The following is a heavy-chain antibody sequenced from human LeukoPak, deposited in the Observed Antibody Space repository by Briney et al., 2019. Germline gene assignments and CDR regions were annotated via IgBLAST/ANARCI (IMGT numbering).Heavy chain of an antibody. D-gene: IGHD4-11*01. CDR1: GYSIRSGYQ. CDR3: ARSELNDYSRY. V-gene: IGHV4-38-2*02. CDR2: INYSGST. Sequence: PSETLSLTCSVSGYSIRSGYQWGWIRQPPGKGLEWMGSINYSGSTYDNPSLKSRVTMSLDTSKNQFYLKLNSVTAADTAIYYCARSELNDYSRYWGQGILVIVSS. J-gene: IGHJ4*02.